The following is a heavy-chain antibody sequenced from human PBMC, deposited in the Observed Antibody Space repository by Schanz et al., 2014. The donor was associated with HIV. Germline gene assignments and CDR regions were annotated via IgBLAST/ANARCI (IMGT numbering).Heavy chain of an antibody. CDR1: GYTFTSYD. CDR3: ARGGFPYNTSPGDF. D-gene: IGHD1-20*01. V-gene: IGHV1-8*01. J-gene: IGHJ4*02. Sequence: QVQLVQSGAEVKKPGASVKVSCKASGYTFTSYDINWVRQATGQGLEWMGWMNPNSGNTGYAQKFQGRVTMTRNTSISTAYMELSRLKSDDTAVYYCARGGFPYNTSPGDFWGQGTLVTVSS. CDR2: MNPNSGNT.